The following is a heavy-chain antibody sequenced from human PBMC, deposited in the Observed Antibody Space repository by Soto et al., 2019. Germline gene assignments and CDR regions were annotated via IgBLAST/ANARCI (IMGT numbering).Heavy chain of an antibody. Sequence: ASVKVSCKASGYTFTSYDINWVRQATGQGLEWMGWMNPNSGNTGYAQKFQGRVTMTRNTSISTAYMELSSLRSEDTAVYYCARGPITIHYYYYMDVWGKGTTVTVSS. D-gene: IGHD3-3*01. J-gene: IGHJ6*03. CDR3: ARGPITIHYYYYMDV. CDR2: MNPNSGNT. V-gene: IGHV1-8*01. CDR1: GYTFTSYD.